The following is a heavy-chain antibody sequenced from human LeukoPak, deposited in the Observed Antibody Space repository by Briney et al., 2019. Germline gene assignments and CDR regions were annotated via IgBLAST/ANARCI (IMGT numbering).Heavy chain of an antibody. CDR2: IYYSGST. V-gene: IGHV4-59*01. CDR1: GGSISSYY. D-gene: IGHD5-24*01. CDR3: AGGRLRWLQFDY. Sequence: SETLSLTCTVSGGSISSYYWSWIQQPPGKGLEWIGYIYYSGSTNYNPSLKSRVTISVDTSKNQFSLKLSSVTAADTAVYYCAGGRLRWLQFDYWGQGTLVTVSS. J-gene: IGHJ4*02.